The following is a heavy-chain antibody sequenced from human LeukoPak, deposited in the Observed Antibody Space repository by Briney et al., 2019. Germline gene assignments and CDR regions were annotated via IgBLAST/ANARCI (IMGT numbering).Heavy chain of an antibody. Sequence: PGGSLRLSCAASGFTFSSYAMHWVRQAPGKGLEWVAVISYDGSNKYYADSVKGRFTISRDNSKNTLYLQMNSLRAEDTAVYYCARDGGGSSWLRGYFDYWGQGTPVTVSS. V-gene: IGHV3-30*04. CDR1: GFTFSSYA. J-gene: IGHJ4*02. D-gene: IGHD6-13*01. CDR3: ARDGGGSSWLRGYFDY. CDR2: ISYDGSNK.